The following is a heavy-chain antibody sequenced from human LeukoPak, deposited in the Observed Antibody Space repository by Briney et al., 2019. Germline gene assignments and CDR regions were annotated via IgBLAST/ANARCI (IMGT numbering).Heavy chain of an antibody. Sequence: PGGSLRLSCAASGFTFSSYAMSWVRQAPGKGLEWVSAISGSGSSTYYADSVKGRFTISRDNSKNTLYLQMNSLRAEDTAVYYCAKDLDETYYYDSSGYYFDYWGQGTLVTVSS. J-gene: IGHJ4*02. CDR2: ISGSGSST. V-gene: IGHV3-23*01. D-gene: IGHD3-22*01. CDR3: AKDLDETYYYDSSGYYFDY. CDR1: GFTFSSYA.